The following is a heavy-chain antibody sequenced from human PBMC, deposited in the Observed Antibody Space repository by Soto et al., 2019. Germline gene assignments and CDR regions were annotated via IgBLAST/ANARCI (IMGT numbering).Heavy chain of an antibody. CDR3: ARDAEGYCTNGVCYPGYGMDV. J-gene: IGHJ6*02. V-gene: IGHV1-18*01. Sequence: ASVKVSCKASGYTFTSYGISWVRQAPGQGLEWMGWISAYNGNTNYAQKLQGRVTMTTDTSTSTAYVELRSLRSDDTAVYYCARDAEGYCTNGVCYPGYGMDVWGQGTKVTVSS. CDR2: ISAYNGNT. CDR1: GYTFTSYG. D-gene: IGHD2-8*01.